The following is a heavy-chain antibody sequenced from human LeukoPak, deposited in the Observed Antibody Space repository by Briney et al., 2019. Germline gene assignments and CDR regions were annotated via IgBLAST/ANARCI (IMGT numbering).Heavy chain of an antibody. CDR3: ANGYSEWRYCSSASCALWY. J-gene: IGHJ4*02. D-gene: IGHD2-2*01. CDR1: GFTFSSYA. Sequence: GGSLRLSCAASGFTFSSYAMSWVRQAPGKGLEWVSDLSDSGGSTYYADSVKGRLTVSSDNSKNTLYLQINSLRAVDTAVYYCANGYSEWRYCSSASCALWYWGQGTLVTVSS. V-gene: IGHV3-23*01. CDR2: LSDSGGST.